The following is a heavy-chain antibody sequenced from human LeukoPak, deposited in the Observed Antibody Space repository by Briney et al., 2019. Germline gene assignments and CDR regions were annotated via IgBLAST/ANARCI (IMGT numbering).Heavy chain of an antibody. J-gene: IGHJ6*02. V-gene: IGHV3-53*01. CDR2: IYSGGST. D-gene: IGHD6-13*01. Sequence: PGGSLRLSCAASGFTFSSNYMSWVRQAPGKGLEWVSVIYSGGSTYYADSVKGRFTISRDNSKNTLYLQMNSLRAEDTAVYYCARGIAAAGKGYYYYYGMDVWGQGTTVTVSS. CDR3: ARGIAAAGKGYYYYYGMDV. CDR1: GFTFSSNY.